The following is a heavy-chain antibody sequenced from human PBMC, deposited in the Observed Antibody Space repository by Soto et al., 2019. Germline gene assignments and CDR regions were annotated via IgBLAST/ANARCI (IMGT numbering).Heavy chain of an antibody. Sequence: PGGSLTLSCAASGITFSNYEMNWVRQAPGKGLEWVSYISSSGGTTYYAGSVKGRFTISRDNAKSSLYLQMNSLRAEDTAVYYCARYCSGGTCNDGNMDVWGQGTTVTVSS. V-gene: IGHV3-48*03. CDR3: ARYCSGGTCNDGNMDV. D-gene: IGHD2-15*01. CDR1: GITFSNYE. J-gene: IGHJ6*02. CDR2: ISSSGGTT.